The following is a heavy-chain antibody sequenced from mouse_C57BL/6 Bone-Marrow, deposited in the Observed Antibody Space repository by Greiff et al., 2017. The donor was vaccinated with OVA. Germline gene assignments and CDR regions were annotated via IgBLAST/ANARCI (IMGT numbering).Heavy chain of an antibody. CDR1: GYSFTGYY. V-gene: IGHV1-42*01. CDR2: LNPSTGGT. D-gene: IGHD1-1*01. CDR3: ARDYGSGGRYFDV. Sequence: EVQLQQSGPELVKPGASVKISCKASGYSFTGYYMNWVKQSPEKSLEWIGELNPSTGGTTYNQKFKAKATLTVDKSSSTAYMQLKSLTSEDSAVYYCARDYGSGGRYFDVWGTGTTVTVSS. J-gene: IGHJ1*03.